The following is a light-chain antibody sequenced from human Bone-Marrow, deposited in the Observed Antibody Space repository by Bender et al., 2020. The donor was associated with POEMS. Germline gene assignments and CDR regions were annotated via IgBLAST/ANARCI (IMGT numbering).Light chain of an antibody. J-gene: IGLJ2*01. Sequence: SYGLTQPPSVSAAPGQTATITCGGHNIGTKTVHWYQQKSGQSPVLVVNDDTYRPSGIPERFSGSNSGTMATLTISGTQVEDEADYYCYSTDSSGNPLFGGGTKLTVL. CDR2: DDT. CDR1: NIGTKT. CDR3: YSTDSSGNPL. V-gene: IGLV3-10*01.